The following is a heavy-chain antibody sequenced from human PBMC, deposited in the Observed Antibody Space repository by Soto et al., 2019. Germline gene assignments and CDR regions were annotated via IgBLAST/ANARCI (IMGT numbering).Heavy chain of an antibody. CDR3: ARERGKAAAVHFDY. J-gene: IGHJ4*01. D-gene: IGHD6-13*01. CDR2: INSDGSST. Sequence: EVQLVESGGGLVQPGGSLRLSCAASGFTFSSYWMHWVRQAPGKGLVWVSRINSDGSSTSYEDSVKGRFTISRDNAKNTLYLQMNRLRADDTAVYYCARERGKAAAVHFDYWGHGTLVTVSS. CDR1: GFTFSSYW. V-gene: IGHV3-74*01.